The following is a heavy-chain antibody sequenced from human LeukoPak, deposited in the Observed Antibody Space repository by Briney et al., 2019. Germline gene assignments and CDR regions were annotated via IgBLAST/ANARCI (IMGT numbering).Heavy chain of an antibody. Sequence: SGGSLTLSCAASGFTFSSYAMSWVRQAPGKGLEWVSAISGSGGSTYYADSVKGRFTISRDNSKNTLYLQMNSLRAEDTAVYYCAKDPKHSSGSWDYWGQGTLVTVSS. V-gene: IGHV3-23*01. D-gene: IGHD6-19*01. CDR2: ISGSGGST. CDR1: GFTFSSYA. CDR3: AKDPKHSSGSWDY. J-gene: IGHJ4*02.